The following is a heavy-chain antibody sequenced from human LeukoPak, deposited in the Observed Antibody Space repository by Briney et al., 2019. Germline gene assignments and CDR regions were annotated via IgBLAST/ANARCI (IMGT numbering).Heavy chain of an antibody. CDR3: ARGLGYGDYAFDI. V-gene: IGHV4-39*07. J-gene: IGHJ3*02. CDR1: GGSISSSSYY. Sequence: SETLSLTCTVSGGSISSSSYYWGWIRQPPGKGLEWIGSIYYSGSTYYNPSLKSRVTISVDTSKNQFSLKLSSVTAADTAVYYCARGLGYGDYAFDIWGQGTMVTVSS. D-gene: IGHD4-17*01. CDR2: IYYSGST.